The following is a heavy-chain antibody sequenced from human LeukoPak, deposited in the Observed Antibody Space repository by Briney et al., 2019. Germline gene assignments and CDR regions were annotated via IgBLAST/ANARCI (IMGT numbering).Heavy chain of an antibody. CDR2: MSGSGGST. Sequence: GGSLRLSCAASGFTFSDYAINWVRQAPGKGLEWVSGMSGSGGSTYYADSVKGRFTISRDNSKNTLYLQMNTLRAEDTAVYYCAKDREYSYVYDAFDIWGQGTLDTVSS. CDR1: GFTFSDYA. D-gene: IGHD3-16*01. J-gene: IGHJ3*02. CDR3: AKDREYSYVYDAFDI. V-gene: IGHV3-23*01.